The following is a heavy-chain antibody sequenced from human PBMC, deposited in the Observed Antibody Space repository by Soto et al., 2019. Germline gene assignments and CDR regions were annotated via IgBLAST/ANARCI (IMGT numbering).Heavy chain of an antibody. CDR1: GCIFSDHY. J-gene: IGHJ4*02. Sequence: QVQLVESGGGLVKPGGSLRLSCASSGCIFSDHYMSWIRRSPGKGLEFLSYISPRTTYKNYADSVKGRFTISRDNAKNSLYLQLNSLRAEDTAIYYCSRGGGGGLFDLWGQGTFVTVSS. V-gene: IGHV3-11*06. D-gene: IGHD2-21*01. CDR2: ISPRTTYK. CDR3: SRGGGGGLFDL.